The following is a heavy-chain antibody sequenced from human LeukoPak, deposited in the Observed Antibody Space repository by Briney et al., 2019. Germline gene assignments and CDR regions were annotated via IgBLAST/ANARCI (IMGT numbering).Heavy chain of an antibody. J-gene: IGHJ4*02. CDR2: ISAYNGNT. CDR3: ARVESSGYYQRGAADY. V-gene: IGHV1-18*01. Sequence: GASVKVSCKASGYTFTSYGISWVRQAPGQGLEWMGWISAYNGNTNYAQKLQGRVTMTTDTSTSTAYMELRSLRSDDTAVYYCARVESSGYYQRGAADYWGQGTLVTVSS. CDR1: GYTFTSYG. D-gene: IGHD3-22*01.